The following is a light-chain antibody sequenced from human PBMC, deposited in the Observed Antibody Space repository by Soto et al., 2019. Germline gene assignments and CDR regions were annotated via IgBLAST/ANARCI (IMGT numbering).Light chain of an antibody. CDR3: QQRSNWPTYT. CDR2: DAS. V-gene: IGKV3-11*01. CDR1: QSVSSY. J-gene: IGKJ2*01. Sequence: EIVLTQSPATLSLSPGERATLSCRASQSVSSYLAWYQQKPGQAPRLLIYDASNRATGIPARFSGSGSGTDFTLTISSLEPEEVAVYYCQQRSNWPTYTFGQGTKLEIK.